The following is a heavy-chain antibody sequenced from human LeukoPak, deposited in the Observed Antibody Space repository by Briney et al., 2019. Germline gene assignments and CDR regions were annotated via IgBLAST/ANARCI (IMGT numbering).Heavy chain of an antibody. CDR3: AKSPVAVDGTGGVWYFDY. J-gene: IGHJ4*02. CDR1: GFTFSIDA. Sequence: GGSLRLSCILTGFTFSIDAMRWVRQAPGKGLECVSCISGSGVSTYHADSVKGRFTISRDNSKNTLYLQISSLSAEDTVVYYCAKSPVAVDGTGGVWYFDYWGQGTLVTVSS. V-gene: IGHV3-23*01. D-gene: IGHD6-19*01. CDR2: ISGSGVST.